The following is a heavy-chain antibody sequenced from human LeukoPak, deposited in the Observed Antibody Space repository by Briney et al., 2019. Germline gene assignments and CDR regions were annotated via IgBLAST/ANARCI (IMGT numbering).Heavy chain of an antibody. CDR3: ARDKYYGSGSLYDY. V-gene: IGHV3-11*04. CDR2: ISSSGSTI. CDR1: GFTFSDYY. D-gene: IGHD3-10*01. Sequence: GGSLRLSCAASGFTFSDYYMSWIRQAPGKGLEWVSYISSSGSTIYYADSVEGRFTISRDNAKNSLYLQMNSLRAEDTAVYYCARDKYYGSGSLYDYWGQGTLVTVSS. J-gene: IGHJ4*02.